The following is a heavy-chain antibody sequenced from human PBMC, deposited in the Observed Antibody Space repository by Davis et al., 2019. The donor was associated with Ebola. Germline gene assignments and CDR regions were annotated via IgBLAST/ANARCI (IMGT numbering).Heavy chain of an antibody. Sequence: GGSLRLSCAASGFTFSNFAMHWVRQAPGKGLEWLAVISSDGSETNYTDSVKGRFTVSRDNSKNTMYLEVKSLRGDDTAVYYCATAPRWGQGTLVTVSS. CDR3: ATAPR. V-gene: IGHV3-30*04. CDR2: ISSDGSET. J-gene: IGHJ4*02. CDR1: GFTFSNFA.